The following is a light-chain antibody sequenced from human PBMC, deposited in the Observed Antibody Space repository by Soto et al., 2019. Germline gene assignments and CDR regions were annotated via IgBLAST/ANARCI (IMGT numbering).Light chain of an antibody. CDR3: QQYGSSGT. CDR1: QSVSSY. V-gene: IGKV3-20*01. Sequence: EIVMTQSPVTLSVSPGEGVTLSCRASQSVSSYLAWYQQKPGQAPRLLIYGASNRATGIPDRFSGSGSGTDFTLTISRLEPEDFAVYYCQQYGSSGTFGQGTKVDIK. J-gene: IGKJ1*01. CDR2: GAS.